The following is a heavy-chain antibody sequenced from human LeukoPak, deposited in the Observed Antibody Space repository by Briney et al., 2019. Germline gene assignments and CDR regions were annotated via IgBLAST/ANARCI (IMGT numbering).Heavy chain of an antibody. CDR3: AAASYQRGYYFDY. V-gene: IGHV4-59*01. CDR2: IHYSGST. Sequence: SETLSLTCAVSGGSISTYYWSWIRQPPGKELEWTGYIHYSGSTNYNPSLKSRVTISVDTSKNQFSLRLSSVTAADTAMYYCAAASYQRGYYFDYWGQGTLVPVSS. D-gene: IGHD2-2*01. CDR1: GGSISTYY. J-gene: IGHJ4*02.